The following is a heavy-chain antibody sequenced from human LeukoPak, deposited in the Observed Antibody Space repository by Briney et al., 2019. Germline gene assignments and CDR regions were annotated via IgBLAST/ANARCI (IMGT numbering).Heavy chain of an antibody. CDR2: LYSGGST. CDR1: GFTVSSNY. J-gene: IGHJ4*02. D-gene: IGHD3-10*01. CDR3: AREAVTYGSGADPLDY. V-gene: IGHV3-66*01. Sequence: GGSLRLSCAASGFTVSSNYMSWVSQAPGRGLEWVSVLYSGGSTYYADSVKGRFTISRDNSKNTLYLQMNSLRGEDTAVYYCAREAVTYGSGADPLDYWGQGTLVTVSS.